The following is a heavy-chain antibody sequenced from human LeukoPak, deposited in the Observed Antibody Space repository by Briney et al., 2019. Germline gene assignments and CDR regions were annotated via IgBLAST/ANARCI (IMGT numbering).Heavy chain of an antibody. CDR1: GGSISSGSYY. D-gene: IGHD1-26*01. V-gene: IGHV4-61*02. CDR3: AREVGPVRDAFDI. J-gene: IGHJ3*02. Sequence: PSQTLSLTCTVSGGSISSGSYYWSWIRQPAGKGLEWIGRIYTSGSTNYNPSLKSRVTISVDTSKNQFSLKLSSVTAADTAVYYCAREVGPVRDAFDIWGQGTMVTVSS. CDR2: IYTSGST.